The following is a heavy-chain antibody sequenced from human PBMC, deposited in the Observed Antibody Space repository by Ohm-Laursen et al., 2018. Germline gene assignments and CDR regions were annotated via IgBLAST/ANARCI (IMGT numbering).Heavy chain of an antibody. J-gene: IGHJ5*02. CDR3: ARDPGTNWFDH. V-gene: IGHV1-69*04. D-gene: IGHD1-1*01. CDR1: GGTFSSYA. Sequence: SVKVSCKASGGTFSSYAISWVRQAPGQGLEWMGRIIPILGIANYAQKFQGRVTITADKSTSTAYMELSSLRSEDTAVYYCARDPGTNWFDHWGQGTLVTVSS. CDR2: IIPILGIA.